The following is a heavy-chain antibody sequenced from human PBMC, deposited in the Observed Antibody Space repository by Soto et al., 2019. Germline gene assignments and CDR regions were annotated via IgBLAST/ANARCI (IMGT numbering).Heavy chain of an antibody. Sequence: LRLSCAASGFTFRTYGMNWVRRAPGGGLEWVASISSSGSFIYYADSVKGRFTISRDDAEKSLYLQMNSLRAEDTALYYCAREPEGIAAALDYWGRGTLVTVSS. CDR3: AREPEGIAAALDY. CDR1: GFTFRTYG. J-gene: IGHJ4*02. D-gene: IGHD6-13*01. V-gene: IGHV3-21*01. CDR2: ISSSGSFI.